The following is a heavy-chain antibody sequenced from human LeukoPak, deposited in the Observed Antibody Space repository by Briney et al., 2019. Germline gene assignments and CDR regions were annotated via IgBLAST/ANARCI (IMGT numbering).Heavy chain of an antibody. D-gene: IGHD6-19*01. CDR3: ARVSIGWYSFDY. CDR1: GFTFSTYW. Sequence: PGGSLRLSCAASGFTFSTYWMHWVRQAPGKGLVWVSRINPDGTTTSYADSVKGRFTISRDNAKDTVYLQMNSLRAEDRAVYYCARVSIGWYSFDYWGQGTLVTVSS. J-gene: IGHJ4*02. V-gene: IGHV3-74*01. CDR2: INPDGTTT.